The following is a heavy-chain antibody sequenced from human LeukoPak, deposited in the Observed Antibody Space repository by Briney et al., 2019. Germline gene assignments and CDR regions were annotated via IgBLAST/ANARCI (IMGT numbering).Heavy chain of an antibody. J-gene: IGHJ4*02. V-gene: IGHV4-38-2*02. Sequence: PSETLSLTCTVSGYSISSGYYWGWIRPPPGKGLEWIGSIYHSGSTYYNPSVKSRVTISVDTSKNQFSLKLSSVTAADTAVYYCARVTGELWGQGTLVTVSS. D-gene: IGHD1-20*01. CDR1: GYSISSGYY. CDR2: IYHSGST. CDR3: ARVTGEL.